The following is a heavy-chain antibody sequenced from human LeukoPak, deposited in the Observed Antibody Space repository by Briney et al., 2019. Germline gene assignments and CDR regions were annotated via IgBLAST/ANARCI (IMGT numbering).Heavy chain of an antibody. D-gene: IGHD4-17*01. V-gene: IGHV4-59*01. J-gene: IGHJ6*02. CDR2: IYYSGST. CDR1: GGSISSYY. Sequence: SETLSLTCTVSGGSISSYYWGWIRQPPGKGLEWIGYIYYSGSTNYNPSLKSRVTISVDTSKNQFSLKLSSVTAADTAVYYCARGNDGDYVNYYYGMDVWGQGTTVTVSS. CDR3: ARGNDGDYVNYYYGMDV.